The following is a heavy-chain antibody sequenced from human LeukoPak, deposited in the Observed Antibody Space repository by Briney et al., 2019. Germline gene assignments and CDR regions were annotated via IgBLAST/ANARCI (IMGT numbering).Heavy chain of an antibody. Sequence: GESLNFSCKGSGYSFTSYWIGWVRQMPGKGLEWMGIIYPGDSNTRYSPSFQGQVTISADKSINTAYLQWRSLKASDTAMYYCARVMAVASTRPFDYWGQGTLVTVSS. J-gene: IGHJ4*02. CDR3: ARVMAVASTRPFDY. V-gene: IGHV5-51*01. D-gene: IGHD6-19*01. CDR2: IYPGDSNT. CDR1: GYSFTSYW.